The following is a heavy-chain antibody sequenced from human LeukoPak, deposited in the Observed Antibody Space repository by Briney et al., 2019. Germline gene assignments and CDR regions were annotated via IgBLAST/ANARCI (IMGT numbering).Heavy chain of an antibody. D-gene: IGHD3-22*01. V-gene: IGHV4-61*02. Sequence: SQTLSLTCTVSGGSISSGSYYWSWIRQPAGKGLEWIGSIYHSGSTYYNPSLKSRVTISLDTSKNQFSLRLSSVTAADTAVYYCARHRFFDSSGYYYDFDYWGQGTLVTVSS. CDR1: GGSISSGSYY. CDR2: IYHSGST. CDR3: ARHRFFDSSGYYYDFDY. J-gene: IGHJ4*02.